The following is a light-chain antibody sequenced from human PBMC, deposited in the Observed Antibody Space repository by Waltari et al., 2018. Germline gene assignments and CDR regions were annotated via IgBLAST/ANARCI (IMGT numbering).Light chain of an antibody. CDR2: EVS. CDR1: SSDVGGYNY. CDR3: SSYAGSNNPL. V-gene: IGLV2-8*01. Sequence: QSALTQPPSASGSPGQSVTISCTGTSSDVGGYNYVSWYQQHPGKAPKLMISEVSKRPSGVPERFSGSKSGNTASLTVSGLQAEDEADYYCSSYAGSNNPLFGGGTKLTVL. J-gene: IGLJ2*01.